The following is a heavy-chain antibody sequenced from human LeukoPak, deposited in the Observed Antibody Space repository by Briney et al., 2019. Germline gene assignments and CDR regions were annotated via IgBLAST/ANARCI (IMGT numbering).Heavy chain of an antibody. Sequence: SLTVSCTASGGTFSSYAISWVRQPPGQGLEWMGGIIPIFGTANYAQKFQGRVTITTDESTSTAYMELSSLRSEDTAVYYCANSPNCIVGATSFYYYMDVWGKGTTVTVSS. CDR1: GGTFSSYA. D-gene: IGHD1-26*01. CDR2: IIPIFGTA. V-gene: IGHV1-69*05. CDR3: ANSPNCIVGATSFYYYMDV. J-gene: IGHJ6*03.